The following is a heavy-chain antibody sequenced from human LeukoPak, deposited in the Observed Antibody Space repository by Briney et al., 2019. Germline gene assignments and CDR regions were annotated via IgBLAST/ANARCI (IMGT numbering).Heavy chain of an antibody. D-gene: IGHD6-19*01. J-gene: IGHJ4*02. Sequence: PSETLSLTCAVSGYSISSGYYWGWIRQPPGKGLEWIGIIYHSGSTFYNPSLKSRLTISVDTSKKQFSLKLASVTAADTAVYYCARGVLSGYNSGWYHDYWGQGTLVTVSS. CDR3: ARGVLSGYNSGWYHDY. CDR2: IYHSGST. CDR1: GYSISSGYY. V-gene: IGHV4-38-2*01.